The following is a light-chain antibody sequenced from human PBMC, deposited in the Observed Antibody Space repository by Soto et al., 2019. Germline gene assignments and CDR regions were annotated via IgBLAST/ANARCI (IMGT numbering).Light chain of an antibody. CDR2: GAS. Sequence: EIVMTQSPATLSVSPGEGATLSCRASQSISSNLAWYQQQPGQAPRLLIYGASTRATGIPARFSGSGSGTEFTLTISSLQYEDFAVYYCQQYNNWPPWTFGQGTKVDIK. CDR3: QQYNNWPPWT. J-gene: IGKJ1*01. CDR1: QSISSN. V-gene: IGKV3-15*01.